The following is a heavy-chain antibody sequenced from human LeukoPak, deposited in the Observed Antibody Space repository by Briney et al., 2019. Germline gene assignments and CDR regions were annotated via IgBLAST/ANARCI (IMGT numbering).Heavy chain of an antibody. J-gene: IGHJ4*02. CDR1: GGSVSSGSYY. CDR3: ARGYFY. CDR2: IYYSGNT. D-gene: IGHD1-1*01. V-gene: IGHV4-61*01. Sequence: PSETLSLTCTVSGGSVSSGSYYWSWIRQPPGKGLEWIGYIYYSGNTNYNPSLKSRVTISVDTSKNQFSLKLSSVTAADTAVYYCARGYFYWGQGTLVTVSS.